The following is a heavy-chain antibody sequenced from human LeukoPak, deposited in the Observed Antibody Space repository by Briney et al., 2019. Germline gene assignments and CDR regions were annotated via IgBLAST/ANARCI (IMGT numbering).Heavy chain of an antibody. CDR2: ISYDGINK. V-gene: IGHV3-30*03. CDR1: GFNFSTYG. CDR3: ARDQFYAFDI. J-gene: IGHJ3*02. Sequence: QTGGSLRLSCAASGFNFSTYGMHWVRQAPGKGLEWVAVISYDGINKYYADSVKGRFTISRDNSKNMLYLQMNSLRDEDTAVYYCARDQFYAFDIWGQGTMVTVSS.